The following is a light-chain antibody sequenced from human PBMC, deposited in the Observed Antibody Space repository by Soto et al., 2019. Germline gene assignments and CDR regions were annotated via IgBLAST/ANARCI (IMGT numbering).Light chain of an antibody. Sequence: DIQMTQSPSSLSASVGDRVTITCRASQSISSYLNWYQQKPGKAPKLLIYAASSLQSWVPSRFSGSGSGTDFTLTMSRLQPEDFATYYCQQSYSTPRTFGQGTKLEIK. J-gene: IGKJ2*01. CDR1: QSISSY. CDR3: QQSYSTPRT. V-gene: IGKV1-39*01. CDR2: AAS.